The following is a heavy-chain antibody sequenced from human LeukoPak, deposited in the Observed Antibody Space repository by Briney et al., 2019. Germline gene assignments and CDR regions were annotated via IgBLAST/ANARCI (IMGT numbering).Heavy chain of an antibody. J-gene: IGHJ5*02. CDR3: ASITDNRPAVAGMVDWFDP. V-gene: IGHV4-34*01. D-gene: IGHD6-19*01. CDR1: GGSFSDYY. CDR2: INHSGST. Sequence: SETLSLTCAVYGGSFSDYYWNWIRQPPGKGLEWIGEINHSGSTNYNPSLKSRVTISVDTSKNQFSLKLSSVTAADTAVYYCASITDNRPAVAGMVDWFDPSGQGTLVTVSS.